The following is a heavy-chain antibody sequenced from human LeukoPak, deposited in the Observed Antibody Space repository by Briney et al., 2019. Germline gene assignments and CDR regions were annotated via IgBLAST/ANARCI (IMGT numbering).Heavy chain of an antibody. D-gene: IGHD2-15*01. CDR3: AREVEDKGLGY. V-gene: IGHV4-34*01. Sequence: PSETLSLTCAVSGGSFSNYYWSWLRQPPGKGLEWIGEINHSGSTNYNPSLKSRVTISVDTSKNQFSLKLSSVTAADTAVYYCAREVEDKGLGYWGQGTLVTVSS. CDR2: INHSGST. CDR1: GGSFSNYY. J-gene: IGHJ4*02.